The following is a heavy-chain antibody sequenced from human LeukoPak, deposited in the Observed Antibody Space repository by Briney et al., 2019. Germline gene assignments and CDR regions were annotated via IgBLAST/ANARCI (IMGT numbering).Heavy chain of an antibody. CDR2: IYYSGST. Sequence: PSETLSLTCTVSGGSISSSSYYWGWIRQPPGKGLEWIGSIYYSGSTYYNPSLKSRVTISVDTSKNQFSLKLSSVTAADTAVYYCARRIAAAGADDYWGQGTLVTVSS. V-gene: IGHV4-39*01. J-gene: IGHJ4*02. CDR3: ARRIAAAGADDY. D-gene: IGHD6-13*01. CDR1: GGSISSSSYY.